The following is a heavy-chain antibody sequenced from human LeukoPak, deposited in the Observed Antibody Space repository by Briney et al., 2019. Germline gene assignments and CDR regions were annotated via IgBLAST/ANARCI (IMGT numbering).Heavy chain of an antibody. CDR2: INPSDGSR. Sequence: GASVKISCKASGYTFTNYYMHWVRQAPGQGLEWMGIINPSDGSRSYAQKFQGRVTMTRDTSKGTVYMELSSLRSEETAAYYCVRAYNREAVTGPTNAPFDYWGQGTLVPVSS. J-gene: IGHJ4*02. CDR1: GYTFTNYY. V-gene: IGHV1-46*01. D-gene: IGHD6-19*01. CDR3: VRAYNREAVTGPTNAPFDY.